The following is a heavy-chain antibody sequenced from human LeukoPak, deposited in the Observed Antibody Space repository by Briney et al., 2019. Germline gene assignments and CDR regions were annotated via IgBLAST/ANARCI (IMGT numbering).Heavy chain of an antibody. Sequence: GGSLRLSCAASGFTFNTYAMAWVRQAPGKGLEWVSDISGTGDTTYYADSVKGRFTISRDNSKNTLYLQMNSLRAEDTAVYYCAKQYQLLLNWFDPWGQGTLVTVSS. CDR1: GFTFNTYA. CDR3: AKQYQLLLNWFDP. D-gene: IGHD2-2*01. V-gene: IGHV3-23*01. CDR2: ISGTGDTT. J-gene: IGHJ5*02.